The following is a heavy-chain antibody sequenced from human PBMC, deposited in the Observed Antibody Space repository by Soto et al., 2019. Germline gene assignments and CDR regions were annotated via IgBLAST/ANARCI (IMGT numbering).Heavy chain of an antibody. CDR1: DGSFTGFH. CDR3: GRGVPFGHYSMDV. D-gene: IGHD3-3*01. Sequence: SETLSLTCAVYDGSFTGFHWTWIRRPPGKGLEWIGEIKHSGSTNYNPSLTRRVTISVDTSKNQFSLKLNSVTAADTAVYYCGRGVPFGHYSMDVWGQGTTVTVSS. V-gene: IGHV4-34*01. CDR2: IKHSGST. J-gene: IGHJ6*02.